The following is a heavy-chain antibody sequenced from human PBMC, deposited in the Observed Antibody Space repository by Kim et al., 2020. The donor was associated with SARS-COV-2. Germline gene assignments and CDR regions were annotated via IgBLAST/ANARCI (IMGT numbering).Heavy chain of an antibody. V-gene: IGHV4-59*01. J-gene: IGHJ4*02. CDR3: ASGTLGGSIDY. CDR2: IYYSGST. Sequence: SETLSLTCTVSGGSISSYYWSWIRQPPGKGLEWIGYIYYSGSTNYNPSLKSRVTISVDTYKNQFSLKLSSVTAADTAVYYCASGTLGGSIDYWGQGTLVTVSS. CDR1: GGSISSYY. D-gene: IGHD1-1*01.